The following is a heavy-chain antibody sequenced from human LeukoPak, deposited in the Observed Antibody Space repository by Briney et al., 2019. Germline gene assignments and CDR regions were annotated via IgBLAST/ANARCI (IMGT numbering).Heavy chain of an antibody. J-gene: IGHJ4*02. CDR3: ARGQPAGGYYDSSGYFDY. CDR2: IYYSGST. CDR1: GGSISSYY. V-gene: IGHV4-59*12. D-gene: IGHD3-22*01. Sequence: SETLSLTCTVSGGSISSYYWSWIRQPPGKGLEWIGYIYYSGSTNYNPSLKSRVTISVDTSKNQFSLKLSSVTAADTAVYYCARGQPAGGYYDSSGYFDYWGQGTLVTVSS.